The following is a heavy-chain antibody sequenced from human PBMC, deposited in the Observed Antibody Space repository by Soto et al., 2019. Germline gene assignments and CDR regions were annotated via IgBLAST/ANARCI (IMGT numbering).Heavy chain of an antibody. CDR2: ISYDGSNK. V-gene: IGHV3-30*18. CDR1: GFTFSSYA. J-gene: IGHJ6*02. CDR3: AKILQLGDYAYYYHGMDV. Sequence: GGSLRLSCAASGFTFSSYAMHWVRQAPGKGLEWVAVISYDGSNKYYADSVKGRFTISRDNSKNTLYLQMNSLRAEDTAVYYCAKILQLGDYAYYYHGMDVWGQGTTVTVSS. D-gene: IGHD4-17*01.